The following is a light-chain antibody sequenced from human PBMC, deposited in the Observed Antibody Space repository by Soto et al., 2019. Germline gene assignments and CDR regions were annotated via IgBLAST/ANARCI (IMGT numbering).Light chain of an antibody. Sequence: QAVVTQEPSLNVSPGGTVPLTCVSSTGAVTSGHYPYWFQQKPGQAPRTLIYDASNKHSWTPARFSGSLLGGKAALTLSGAQHEDEAEYYCLISYSGDWVFGGGTKLTVL. CDR2: DAS. CDR3: LISYSGDWV. V-gene: IGLV7-46*01. J-gene: IGLJ3*02. CDR1: TGAVTSGHY.